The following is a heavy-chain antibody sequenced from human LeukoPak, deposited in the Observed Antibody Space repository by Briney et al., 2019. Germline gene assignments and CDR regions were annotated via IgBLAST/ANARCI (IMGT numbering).Heavy chain of an antibody. CDR3: AGNEYTSGWSYNWFDP. D-gene: IGHD6-19*01. J-gene: IGHJ5*02. Sequence: SETLSLTRTVSGGSISSSTYYWGWIRQAPGQGLEWIGFISDSGTTYYNPSLKSRITISVDTSKNQFSLKLSSVTAADTAVYYCAGNEYTSGWSYNWFDPWGQGSLVTVSS. CDR2: ISDSGTT. V-gene: IGHV4-39*01. CDR1: GGSISSSTYY.